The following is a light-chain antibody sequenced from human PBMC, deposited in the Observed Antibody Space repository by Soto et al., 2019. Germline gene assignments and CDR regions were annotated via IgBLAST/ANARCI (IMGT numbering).Light chain of an antibody. J-gene: IGKJ5*01. CDR3: QQYYSYPT. CDR2: VAS. CDR1: QSISRY. V-gene: IGKV1-39*01. Sequence: DIQMTQSPSSLSASVGDRVTITCRASQSISRYLNWYQQKPGKAPNLLIYVASSLQSGVPSRFSGSGSGTEFTLTISSLQPEDFATYYCQQYYSYPTFGQGTRLEIK.